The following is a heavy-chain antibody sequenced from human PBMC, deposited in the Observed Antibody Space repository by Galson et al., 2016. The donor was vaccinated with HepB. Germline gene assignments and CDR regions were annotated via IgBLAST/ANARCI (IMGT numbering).Heavy chain of an antibody. V-gene: IGHV3-21*01. CDR1: GFAFSSYS. J-gene: IGHJ1*01. Sequence: SLRLSCAASGFAFSSYSLNWVRQAPGQGLEWVASISSTGSFIDYADSVKGRFTISRDNAENSVSLQMTSLRVEDTAVYYCTRSTDRRRYFKYWGLGTLVFVSS. CDR3: TRSTDRRRYFKY. CDR2: ISSTGSFI. D-gene: IGHD1-14*01.